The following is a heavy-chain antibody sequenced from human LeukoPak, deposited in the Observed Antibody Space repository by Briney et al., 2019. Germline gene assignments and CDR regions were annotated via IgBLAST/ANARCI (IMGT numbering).Heavy chain of an antibody. CDR2: IYSDNT. CDR1: GFTVSSNS. V-gene: IGHV3-53*01. J-gene: IGHJ4*02. Sequence: QAGGSLRLPCTVSGFTVSSNSMSWVRQAPGKGLEWVSFIYSDNTHYSDSVKGRFTISRDNSKNTLYLQMNSLRAEDTAVYYCARDQRVGYCSGGSCYQIWGQGTLVTVSS. CDR3: ARDQRVGYCSGGSCYQI. D-gene: IGHD2-15*01.